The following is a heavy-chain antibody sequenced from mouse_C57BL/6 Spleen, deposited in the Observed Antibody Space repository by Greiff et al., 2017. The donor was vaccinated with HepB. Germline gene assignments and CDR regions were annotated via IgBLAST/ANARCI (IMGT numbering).Heavy chain of an antibody. CDR2: IHPNSGST. J-gene: IGHJ4*01. D-gene: IGHD1-1*01. Sequence: VKLQQPGAELVKPGASVKLSCKASGYTFTSYWMHWVKQRPGQGLEWIGMIHPNSGSTNYNEKFKSKATLTVDKSSSTAYMQLSSLTSEDSAVYYCARTISIYYYGSSSYYYAMDYWGQGTSVTVSS. CDR3: ARTISIYYYGSSSYYYAMDY. CDR1: GYTFTSYW. V-gene: IGHV1-64*01.